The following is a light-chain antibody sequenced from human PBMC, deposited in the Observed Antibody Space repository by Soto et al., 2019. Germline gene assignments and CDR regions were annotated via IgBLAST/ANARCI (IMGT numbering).Light chain of an antibody. Sequence: DIHLTQSLSFLSASVGDRVTITCRPSQAVPNNMAWYQQKPGKPPKLLIYEESTLHSGVPSRFSGRKSGTQFTLTIDSLQPEDFETYYCQQVKSYPRTLGGGTTVHIK. V-gene: IGKV1-9*01. CDR3: QQVKSYPRT. CDR1: QAVPNN. CDR2: EES. J-gene: IGKJ4*01.